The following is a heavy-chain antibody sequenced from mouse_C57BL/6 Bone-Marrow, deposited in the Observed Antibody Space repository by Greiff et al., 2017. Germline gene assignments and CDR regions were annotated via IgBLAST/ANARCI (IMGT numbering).Heavy chain of an antibody. CDR2: INPYNGDT. CDR3: TRSRDDYPFAY. J-gene: IGHJ3*01. V-gene: IGHV1-20*01. D-gene: IGHD2-4*01. CDR1: GYSFTGYF. Sequence: VQLQQPGPELVKPGDSVKISCKASGYSFTGYFMNWVMQSHGKSLEWIGSINPYNGDTFYNQKFKGKATLTVDKSSSTAHMELRCRASEDSAVYYCTRSRDDYPFAYWGQGTLVTVSA.